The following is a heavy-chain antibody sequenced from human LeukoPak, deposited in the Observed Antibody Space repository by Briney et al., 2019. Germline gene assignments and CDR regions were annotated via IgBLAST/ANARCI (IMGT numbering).Heavy chain of an antibody. CDR1: GFTFDGYG. J-gene: IGHJ4*02. CDR3: ARALPAAVGSEAGDDY. Sequence: GGSLRLSCAASGFTFDGYGMSWVRQAPGKGLEWVSGINWNGGSTGYADSVKGRFTISRDNAKNSLYLQMNSLRAEDTALYYCARALPAAVGSEAGDDYWGQGTLVTVSS. V-gene: IGHV3-20*04. CDR2: INWNGGST. D-gene: IGHD3-10*01.